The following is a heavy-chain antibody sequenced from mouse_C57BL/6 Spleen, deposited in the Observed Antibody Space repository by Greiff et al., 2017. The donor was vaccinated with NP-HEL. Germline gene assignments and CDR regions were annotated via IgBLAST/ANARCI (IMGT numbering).Heavy chain of an antibody. CDR2: IYPRSGNT. V-gene: IGHV1-81*01. CDR1: GYTFTSYG. J-gene: IGHJ2*01. CDR3: ASVGGVDY. Sequence: VKLVESGAELARPGASVKLSCKASGYTFTSYGISWVKQRTGQGLEWIGEIYPRSGNTYYNEKFKGKATLTADKSSSTAYMELRSLTSEDSAVYFCASVGGVDYWGQGTTLTVSS.